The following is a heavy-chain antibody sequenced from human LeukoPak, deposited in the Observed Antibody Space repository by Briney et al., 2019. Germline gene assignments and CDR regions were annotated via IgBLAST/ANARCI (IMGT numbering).Heavy chain of an antibody. D-gene: IGHD5-12*01. J-gene: IGHJ4*02. Sequence: SETLSLTCTVSGGPISSYYWSWIRQPPGKGLEWIGYIYYSGSTNYNPSLKSRVTISVDTSKNQFSLKLSSVTAADTAVYYCARGSGYSGNEMDYWGQGTLVTVSS. CDR2: IYYSGST. V-gene: IGHV4-59*01. CDR1: GGPISSYY. CDR3: ARGSGYSGNEMDY.